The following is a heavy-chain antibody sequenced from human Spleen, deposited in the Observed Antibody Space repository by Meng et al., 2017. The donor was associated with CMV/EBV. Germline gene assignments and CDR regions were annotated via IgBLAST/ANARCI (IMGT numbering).Heavy chain of an antibody. V-gene: IGHV3-21*01. D-gene: IGHD6-6*01. CDR1: GFTFSTYS. J-gene: IGHJ6*02. Sequence: GESLKISCAASGFTFSTYSMNWVRQSPGRGLEWVSSISRSSTYMFYADSVKGRFTISRDNSKKLLYLQMNGLRAEDTAVYYCANSPGQLVTGNYYGLDVWGQGTTVTVSS. CDR3: ANSPGQLVTGNYYGLDV. CDR2: ISRSSTYM.